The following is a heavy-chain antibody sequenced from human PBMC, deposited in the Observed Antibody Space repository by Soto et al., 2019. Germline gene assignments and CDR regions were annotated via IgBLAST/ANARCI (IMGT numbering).Heavy chain of an antibody. CDR1: GGSFSGYY. J-gene: IGHJ4*02. D-gene: IGHD3-22*01. V-gene: IGHV4-34*01. Sequence: SETLSLTCAVYGGSFSGYYWSWIRQPPGKGLEWIGEIYYSGSTYYNPSLKSRVTISVDTSKNQFSLKLSSVTAADTAVYYCMLGSGWKDFDYWGQGTLVTVSS. CDR3: MLGSGWKDFDY. CDR2: IYYSGST.